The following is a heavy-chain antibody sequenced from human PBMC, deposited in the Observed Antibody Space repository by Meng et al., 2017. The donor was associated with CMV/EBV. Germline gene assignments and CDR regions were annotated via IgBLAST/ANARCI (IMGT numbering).Heavy chain of an antibody. CDR3: ARSGYCSSTSCYTAYGMDV. V-gene: IGHV3-33*01. J-gene: IGHJ6*02. Sequence: GGSLRLSCAASGFTFSSYGMHWVRQAPGKGLEWVAVIWYDGSNKYYADSVKGRFTISRDNSKNTLYLQMNSLRAEDTAMYYCARSGYCSSTSCYTAYGMDVWGQGTTVTVSS. CDR1: GFTFSSYG. CDR2: IWYDGSNK. D-gene: IGHD2-2*02.